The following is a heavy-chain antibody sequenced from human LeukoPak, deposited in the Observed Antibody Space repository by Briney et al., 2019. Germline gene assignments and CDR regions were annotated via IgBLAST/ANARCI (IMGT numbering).Heavy chain of an antibody. Sequence: PSETLSLTCKVSNYSVRSDLHWSWIRQSPGRGLEWIASIYQSGHAYYSPSLKSRVLISFDTSKKELSLKINSVTATDTALYCCASLRFGDSYFDFWGQGTQVTVSS. V-gene: IGHV4-38-2*02. D-gene: IGHD3-10*01. CDR1: NYSVRSDLH. J-gene: IGHJ4*02. CDR2: IYQSGHA. CDR3: ASLRFGDSYFDF.